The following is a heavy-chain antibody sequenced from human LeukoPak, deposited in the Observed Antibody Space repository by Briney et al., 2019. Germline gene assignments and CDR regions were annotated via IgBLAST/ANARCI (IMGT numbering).Heavy chain of an antibody. Sequence: GSVKVSCKASGYTFTSYGISWVRQAPGQGLEWMGWISAYNGNTNYAQKLQGRVTMTTDTSTSTAYRELRSLRSDDTAVYYCARAGVTMVRGVIDYWGQGTLVTVSS. CDR1: GYTFTSYG. J-gene: IGHJ4*02. CDR2: ISAYNGNT. CDR3: ARAGVTMVRGVIDY. V-gene: IGHV1-18*01. D-gene: IGHD3-10*01.